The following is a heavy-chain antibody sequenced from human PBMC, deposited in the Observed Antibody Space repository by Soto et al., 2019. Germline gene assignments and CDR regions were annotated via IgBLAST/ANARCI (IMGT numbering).Heavy chain of an antibody. CDR3: ARGRIRDFWSGYYYYMDV. Sequence: SETLSLTCAVYGGSFSGYYWSWIRQPPGKGLEWIGEINHSGSTNYNPSLKSRVTIPVDTSKNQSSLKLGSVTAADTAVYYCARGRIRDFWSGYYYYMDVWGKGTTVTVSS. D-gene: IGHD3-3*01. CDR2: INHSGST. J-gene: IGHJ6*03. V-gene: IGHV4-34*01. CDR1: GGSFSGYY.